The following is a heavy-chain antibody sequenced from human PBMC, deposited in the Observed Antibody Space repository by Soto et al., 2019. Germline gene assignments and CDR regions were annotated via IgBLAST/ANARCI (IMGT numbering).Heavy chain of an antibody. CDR3: ARRLYYDSSGFEGGGMDV. Sequence: SESLSPTFNFSGCPITTSSYHRRWIRHPPWKGLEWIGIIFYSGSSYYNPSLKSRVTISVDTSKNQFSLKLSSVTAADTAVYYCARRLYYDSSGFEGGGMDVWGQGTTVT. J-gene: IGHJ6*02. D-gene: IGHD3-22*01. CDR1: GCPITTSSYH. CDR2: IFYSGSS. V-gene: IGHV4-39*01.